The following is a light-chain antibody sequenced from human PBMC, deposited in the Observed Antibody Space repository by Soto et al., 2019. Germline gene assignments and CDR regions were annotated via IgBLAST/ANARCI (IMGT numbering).Light chain of an antibody. J-gene: IGLJ2*01. Sequence: QSVLTQPPSASGTPGQRVTISCSGSSSNIGSNTVNGYQQLPGTAPKLLIYSNSQRPSGFPDRFSGSKSGTAASLAISGLQSEDEADYYCAAWDDSLNGPVFGGGTKLTVL. CDR2: SNS. CDR3: AAWDDSLNGPV. V-gene: IGLV1-44*01. CDR1: SSNIGSNT.